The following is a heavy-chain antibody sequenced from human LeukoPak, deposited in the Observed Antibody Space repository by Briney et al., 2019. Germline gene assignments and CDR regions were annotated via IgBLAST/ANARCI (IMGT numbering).Heavy chain of an antibody. CDR3: ARFGAANYDFWSGYYKPFDY. Sequence: GASVKVSCKASGYTFTGYYMHWVRQAPGQGLEWMGWINLNSGGTNYAQKFQGRVTMTRDTSISTAYMELSRLRSDDTAVYYCARFGAANYDFWSGYYKPFDYWGQGTLVTVSS. V-gene: IGHV1-2*02. J-gene: IGHJ4*02. CDR1: GYTFTGYY. CDR2: INLNSGGT. D-gene: IGHD3-3*01.